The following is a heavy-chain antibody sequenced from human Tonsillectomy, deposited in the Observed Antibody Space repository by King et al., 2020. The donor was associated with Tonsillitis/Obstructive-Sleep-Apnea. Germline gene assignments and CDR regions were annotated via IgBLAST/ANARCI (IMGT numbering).Heavy chain of an antibody. D-gene: IGHD3-10*01. J-gene: IGHJ5*02. V-gene: IGHV1-69*10. CDR2: IIPILGIA. CDR1: GGTFSSYA. CDR3: ARESTYSGSGSYYNARYNCFDP. Sequence: QLVQSGAEVKKPGSSVKVSCKASGGTFSSYAISWVRQAPGQGLEWMGGIIPILGIANYAQKFQGRVTITADKSTSTAYMELSSLRSEDTAVYYCARESTYSGSGSYYNARYNCFDPWGLGTLVTVSS.